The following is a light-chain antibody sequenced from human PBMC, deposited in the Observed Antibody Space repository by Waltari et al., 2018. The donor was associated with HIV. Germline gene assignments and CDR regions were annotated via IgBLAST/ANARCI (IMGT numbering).Light chain of an antibody. J-gene: IGLJ2*01. CDR2: GNT. Sequence: QSVLTQPPSASGTPGQRVTISCSGRNSNIGSNTVNWYQHLPGTAPKLLIYGNTQRPAGVPDRFSGSKSGTSASLAISGLQSEDEADYYCAAWDDSLNGEVVFGGGTKLTVL. V-gene: IGLV1-44*01. CDR3: AAWDDSLNGEVV. CDR1: NSNIGSNT.